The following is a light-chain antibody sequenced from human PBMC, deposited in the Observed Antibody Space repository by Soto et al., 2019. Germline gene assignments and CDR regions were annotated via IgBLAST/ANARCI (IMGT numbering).Light chain of an antibody. V-gene: IGKV3-20*01. CDR2: GAS. CDR1: QSVTSNY. J-gene: IGKJ5*01. Sequence: EIALTQSPGTLSLSPGERATLSCRASQSVTSNYLAWYQQKPGQAPRLLIYGASSRATGIPDRFSGSGSGTDFTLTISRLEPEDFAVYYCQQYGSSPVTFGQGTRLEIK. CDR3: QQYGSSPVT.